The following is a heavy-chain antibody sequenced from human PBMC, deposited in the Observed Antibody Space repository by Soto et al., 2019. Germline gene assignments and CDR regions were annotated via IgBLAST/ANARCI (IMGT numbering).Heavy chain of an antibody. V-gene: IGHV4-39*01. D-gene: IGHD6-19*01. Sequence: QLQLQESGPGLVKPSETLSLTCTVSGGSISSSNYYWGWIRQPPGKGLEWIGSIYYSGSTYYNPSLKRRVTISVDTSKNQVSLKLSSVTAADTAVYYCASLGYSSGWYSYWGQGTLVTVSS. J-gene: IGHJ4*02. CDR1: GGSISSSNYY. CDR3: ASLGYSSGWYSY. CDR2: IYYSGST.